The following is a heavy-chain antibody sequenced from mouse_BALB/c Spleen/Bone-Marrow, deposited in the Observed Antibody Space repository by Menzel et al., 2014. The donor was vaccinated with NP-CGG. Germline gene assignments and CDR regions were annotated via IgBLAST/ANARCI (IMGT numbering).Heavy chain of an antibody. CDR1: GFDFSRYW. J-gene: IGHJ3*01. D-gene: IGHD2-3*01. CDR3: ARLGYSGGFAY. Sequence: DVKLEESGGGLVQPGGSLKLSCEASGFDFSRYWMSWVRQAPGKGLEWIGEINPDSSTINYTPSLKDKFIISRDNAKNTLYLQMSKVRSEDTALYYCARLGYSGGFAYWGQGTLVTVSA. CDR2: INPDSSTI. V-gene: IGHV4-1*02.